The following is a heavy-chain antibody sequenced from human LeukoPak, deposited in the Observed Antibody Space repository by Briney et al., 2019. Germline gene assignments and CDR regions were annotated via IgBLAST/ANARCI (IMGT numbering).Heavy chain of an antibody. V-gene: IGHV4-38-2*02. CDR1: GYSLSSGYS. Sequence: PSETLSLTCTVSGYSLSSGYSWGWIRPPPGNGLEWIGTIYQSGSTYYHPSLKSRVTISVDTSRNQFSLKLSSVTAADTAVYYWAPCRFLEWFLWGKGTLVTVSS. CDR3: APCRFLEWFL. J-gene: IGHJ4*02. CDR2: IYQSGST. D-gene: IGHD3-3*01.